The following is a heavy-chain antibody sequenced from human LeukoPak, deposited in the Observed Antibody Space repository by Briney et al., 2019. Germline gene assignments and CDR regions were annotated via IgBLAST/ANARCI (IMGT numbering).Heavy chain of an antibody. D-gene: IGHD4-23*01. Sequence: SETLSLTCVVSGGSVSGYYWGWIRQPPGRGLEWIGYVYYSGSTNYNPSFKSRITISVDTSRNQFSLKLSSVTAADTAVYYCARGTGRWNWFDPWGQGTLVTVSS. CDR1: GGSVSGYY. J-gene: IGHJ5*02. V-gene: IGHV4-59*08. CDR3: ARGTGRWNWFDP. CDR2: VYYSGST.